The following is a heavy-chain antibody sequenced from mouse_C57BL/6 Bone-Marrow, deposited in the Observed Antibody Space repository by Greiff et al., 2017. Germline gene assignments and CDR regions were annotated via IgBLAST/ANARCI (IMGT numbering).Heavy chain of an antibody. Sequence: QVQLQQSGAELARPGASVKLSCKASGYTFTSYGISWVKQRTGQGLEWIGEIYPRSGNTYYNEKFKGKATLTADKSSSTAYMELRSLTSEDSAVYFCERDYYGRGGSYFDVWGTGTTVTVSS. J-gene: IGHJ1*03. D-gene: IGHD1-1*01. CDR3: ERDYYGRGGSYFDV. CDR1: GYTFTSYG. CDR2: IYPRSGNT. V-gene: IGHV1-81*01.